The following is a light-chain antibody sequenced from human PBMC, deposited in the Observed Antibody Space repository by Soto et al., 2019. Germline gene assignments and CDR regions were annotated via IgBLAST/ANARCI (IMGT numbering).Light chain of an antibody. J-gene: IGLJ2*01. V-gene: IGLV2-23*02. CDR2: EVS. CDR3: CSYAGSSTFDVV. CDR1: SSDVGSYNL. Sequence: QSALTQPASVSGSPGQSLTISCTGTSSDVGSYNLVSWYQQHPGKAPKLMIYEVSKRPSGVSNRFSGSKSGNTASLTISGLQAEYEADYYCCSYAGSSTFDVVFGGGTKLTVL.